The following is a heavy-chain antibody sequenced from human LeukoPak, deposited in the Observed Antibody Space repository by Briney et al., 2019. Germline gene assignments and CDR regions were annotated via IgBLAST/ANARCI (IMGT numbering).Heavy chain of an antibody. Sequence: GGSLRLSCATSGFTFSSSTFGSYTMNWVRQAPGKGLEWVSSISSTGTYIYYTDSVKGRFTISRDNAKNSLYLQMNTLRAEDTALYYCARGKTSRYYYYGMDVWGQGTTVTVSS. CDR1: GFTFSSSTFGSYT. CDR3: ARGKTSRYYYYGMDV. CDR2: ISSTGTYI. V-gene: IGHV3-21*04. J-gene: IGHJ6*02.